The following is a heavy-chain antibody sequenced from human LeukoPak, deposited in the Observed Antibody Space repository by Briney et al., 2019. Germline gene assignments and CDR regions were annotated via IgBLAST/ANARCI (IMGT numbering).Heavy chain of an antibody. J-gene: IGHJ6*03. CDR2: IKQDGSEK. CDR3: ARPRPGYYMDV. D-gene: IGHD1-1*01. CDR1: GFTFSSYW. V-gene: IGHV3-7*01. Sequence: PGGSLRLSCAVSGFTFSSYWMSWVRQAPGKGLEWVANIKQDGSEKYYVDSVKGRFTISRDNAKNSLYLQMNSLRAEDTAVYYCARPRPGYYMDVWGKGTTVTVSS.